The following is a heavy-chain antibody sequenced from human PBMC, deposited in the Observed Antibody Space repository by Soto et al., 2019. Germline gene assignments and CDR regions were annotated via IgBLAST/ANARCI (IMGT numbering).Heavy chain of an antibody. D-gene: IGHD5-18*01. V-gene: IGHV4-31*03. Sequence: SETLSLTCTVSGGSISSGGYYWSWIRQHPGKGLEWIGYIYYSGSTYYNPSLKSRVTISVDTSKNQFSLKLSSVTAADTAVYYCARAMGPFFQLWIKLWLTQRGNIHWFDTWGQGTLVTVSS. CDR3: ARAMGPFFQLWIKLWLTQRGNIHWFDT. J-gene: IGHJ5*02. CDR2: IYYSGST. CDR1: GGSISSGGYY.